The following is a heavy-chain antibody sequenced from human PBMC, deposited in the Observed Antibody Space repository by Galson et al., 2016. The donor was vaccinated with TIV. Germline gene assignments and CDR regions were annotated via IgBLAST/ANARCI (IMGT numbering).Heavy chain of an antibody. CDR1: GGTFSSYV. D-gene: IGHD5-18*01. J-gene: IGHJ6*02. V-gene: IGHV1-69*13. Sequence: SVKVSCKAPGGTFSSYVIKWVRQAPGQGLEWMGEIIPMFGTANYAQKFQGRVTITADESTSTAYMELSSLRSEDTAVYYCAKVRNTAFDTYHYYYGIDVWGQGTTVTVSS. CDR3: AKVRNTAFDTYHYYYGIDV. CDR2: IIPMFGTA.